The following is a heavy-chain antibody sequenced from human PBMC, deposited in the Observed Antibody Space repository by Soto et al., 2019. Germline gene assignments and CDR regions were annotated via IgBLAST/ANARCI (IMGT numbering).Heavy chain of an antibody. Sequence: GGSLRLSCAASGFTFSRYAMHWVRQAPGKGLEYASAISSNGGSTYYANSVKGRFTISRDNSKNTLYLQMGSLRAEDMAVYYCARSGDSYYFDYWGQGTLVTVSS. D-gene: IGHD3-10*01. J-gene: IGHJ4*02. CDR3: ARSGDSYYFDY. CDR1: GFTFSRYA. CDR2: ISSNGGST. V-gene: IGHV3-64*01.